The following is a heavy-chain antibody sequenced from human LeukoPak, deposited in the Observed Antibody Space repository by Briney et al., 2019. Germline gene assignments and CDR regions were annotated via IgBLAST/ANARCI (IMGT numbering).Heavy chain of an antibody. CDR3: AKDSSSGSYQLQYFDY. V-gene: IGHV3-9*01. CDR1: GFTFDDYA. CDR2: ISWNSGSI. Sequence: GGSLRLSCAASGFTFDDYAMHWVRQAPGKGLEGVSGISWNSGSIGYADSVKGRFTISRDNAKNSLYLQMNSLRAEDTALYYCAKDSSSGSYQLQYFDYWGQGTLVTVSS. D-gene: IGHD1-26*01. J-gene: IGHJ4*02.